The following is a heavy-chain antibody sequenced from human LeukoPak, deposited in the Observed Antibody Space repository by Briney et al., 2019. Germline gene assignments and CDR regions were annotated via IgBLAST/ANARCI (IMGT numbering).Heavy chain of an antibody. J-gene: IGHJ4*02. CDR2: INHSGST. CDR3: ARLGARSTDY. V-gene: IGHV4-34*01. Sequence: SETLSLTCAVYGGSFSGYYWSWIRQPPGKGLEWIGEINHSGSTNYNPSLKSQVTISVDTSKNQFSLKLSSVTAADTAVYYCARLGARSTDYWGQGTLVTVSS. CDR1: GGSFSGYY. D-gene: IGHD1-26*01.